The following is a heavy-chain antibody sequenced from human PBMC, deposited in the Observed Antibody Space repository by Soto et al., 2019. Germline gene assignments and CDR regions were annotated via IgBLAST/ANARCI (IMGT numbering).Heavy chain of an antibody. D-gene: IGHD3-10*01. J-gene: IGHJ4*02. Sequence: PSETLSLTCAVSGESISRYYWTWFRQPPGKGLEWIGFMYNSGSTHYNPSLKSRVTISLDTSKNQFSLNLRSVTAADTAVYYCASMGYHYGSGSYPLDYWGQGTLVTVSS. CDR3: ASMGYHYGSGSYPLDY. CDR2: MYNSGST. CDR1: GESISRYY. V-gene: IGHV4-59*08.